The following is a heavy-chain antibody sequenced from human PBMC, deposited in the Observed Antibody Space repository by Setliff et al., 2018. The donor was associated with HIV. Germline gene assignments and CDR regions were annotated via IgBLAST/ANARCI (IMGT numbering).Heavy chain of an antibody. CDR2: IIPIFGKA. Sequence: ASVKVSCKASGGTFSSYAINWVRQAPGQGLEWMGGIIPIFGKANYAQKFQGRVTITADESTNTAYMEMSSLRSEDTALYYCAREAYSYGYVLPATRFGYYFDSWGQGTLVTVSS. D-gene: IGHD5-18*01. CDR3: AREAYSYGYVLPATRFGYYFDS. CDR1: GGTFSSYA. V-gene: IGHV1-69*13. J-gene: IGHJ4*02.